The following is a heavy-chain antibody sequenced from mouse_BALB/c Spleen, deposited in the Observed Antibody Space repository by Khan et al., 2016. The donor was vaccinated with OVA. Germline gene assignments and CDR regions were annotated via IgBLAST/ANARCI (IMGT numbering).Heavy chain of an antibody. CDR2: IYPGNVNT. J-gene: IGHJ3*01. Sequence: QVQLQQSGPELVKPRASVRISCKASGYTFTNYYVHWVKQRPGQGLEWIGWIYPGNVNTNYNEKFKGKATLTADKSSSTAYMQLSRLTSEDSAVYFCAREGYYGNYRAWFAYWGQGTLVTVSA. CDR1: GYTFTNYY. CDR3: AREGYYGNYRAWFAY. V-gene: IGHV1S56*01. D-gene: IGHD2-1*01.